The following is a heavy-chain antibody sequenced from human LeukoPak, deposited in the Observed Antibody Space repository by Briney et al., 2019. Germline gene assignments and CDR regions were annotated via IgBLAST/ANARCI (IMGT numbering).Heavy chain of an antibody. V-gene: IGHV4-59*01. CDR1: GGSISSYY. CDR2: IYYSGST. Sequence: PSETLSLTCTVSGGSISSYYWNWIRQPPGKGLEWIGYIYYSGSTNYNPSLKSRVTISVDTSKNQFSLKLSSVTAADTAVYYCAGGIAVAGSHYYYGMDVWGQGTTVTVSS. CDR3: AGGIAVAGSHYYYGMDV. J-gene: IGHJ6*02. D-gene: IGHD6-19*01.